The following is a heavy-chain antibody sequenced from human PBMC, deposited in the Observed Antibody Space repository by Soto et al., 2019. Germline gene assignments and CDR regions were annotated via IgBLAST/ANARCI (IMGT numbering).Heavy chain of an antibody. CDR3: ARGWGEVGVTTPPAY. Sequence: VHLVQSGAEVKKPGSSVKVSCKASGGTFSRYAISWVRQAPGQGLEWMGGIIPIFGKANYAQKFQGRVTITADESTYTAYMDLSSLRSDDTAVYYCARGWGEVGVTTPPAYWGQGTPVTVSS. CDR1: GGTFSRYA. CDR2: IIPIFGKA. D-gene: IGHD1-26*01. V-gene: IGHV1-69*01. J-gene: IGHJ4*02.